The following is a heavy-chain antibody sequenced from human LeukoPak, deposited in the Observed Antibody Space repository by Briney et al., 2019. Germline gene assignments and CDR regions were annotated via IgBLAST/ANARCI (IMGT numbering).Heavy chain of an antibody. J-gene: IGHJ5*02. CDR2: IYYSGST. CDR1: GGSISSYY. V-gene: IGHV4-59*01. D-gene: IGHD4-17*01. CDR3: ARRGDYGGWFDP. Sequence: SETLSLTCTVSGGSISSYYWSWIRQPPGKGLEWIGYIYYSGSTNYNPSLKSRVTISVDTSKNQFSLKLSSVTAADTAVYYCARRGDYGGWFDPRGQGTLVTVSS.